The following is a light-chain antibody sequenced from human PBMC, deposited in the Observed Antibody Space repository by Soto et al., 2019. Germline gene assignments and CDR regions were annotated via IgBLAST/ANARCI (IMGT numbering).Light chain of an antibody. CDR2: GNS. V-gene: IGLV1-40*01. J-gene: IGLJ1*01. CDR3: QSYDSSLSGWV. CDR1: SSNIGAGYD. Sequence: QSVLTQPPSVSGAPGQRVTISCTGSSSNIGAGYDVHGYQQLPGTAPKLLIYGNSNRPSGVPDRFSGSKSGTSASLAITGLQAEDEADYYCQSYDSSLSGWVFGTGTKLTVL.